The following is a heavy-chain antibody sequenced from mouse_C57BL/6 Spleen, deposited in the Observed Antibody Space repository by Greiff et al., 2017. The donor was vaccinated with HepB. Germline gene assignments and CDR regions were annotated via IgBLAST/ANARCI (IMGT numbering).Heavy chain of an antibody. Sequence: EVQVVESGGDLVKPGGSLKLSCAASGFTFSSYGMSWVRQTPDKRLEWVATISSGGSYTYYPDSVKGRFTISRDNAKNTLYLQMSSLKSEDTAMYYCARPDYYGSSYNFDYWGQGTTLTVSS. J-gene: IGHJ2*01. CDR2: ISSGGSYT. V-gene: IGHV5-6*01. D-gene: IGHD1-1*01. CDR1: GFTFSSYG. CDR3: ARPDYYGSSYNFDY.